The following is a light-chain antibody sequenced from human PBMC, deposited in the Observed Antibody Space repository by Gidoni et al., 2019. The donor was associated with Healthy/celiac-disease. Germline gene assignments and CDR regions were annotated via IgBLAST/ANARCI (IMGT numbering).Light chain of an antibody. Sequence: EIVLTQSPATLSLSPGERATLSCRASQSVSSYFAWYQQKPGQAPRLLIYDASNTATGIPARFSGSGSGTDFTLTLSSLEPEDFAVYYCQQRSNWPPITFGQGTRLEIK. CDR2: DAS. J-gene: IGKJ5*01. CDR3: QQRSNWPPIT. CDR1: QSVSSY. V-gene: IGKV3-11*01.